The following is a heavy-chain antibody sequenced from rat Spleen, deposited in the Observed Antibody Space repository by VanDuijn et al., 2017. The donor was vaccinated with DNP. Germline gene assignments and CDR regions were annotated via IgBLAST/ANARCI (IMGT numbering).Heavy chain of an antibody. J-gene: IGHJ2*01. CDR3: AKAGGYSPWYFDY. V-gene: IGHV5S11*01. CDR2: ISPGSSYT. Sequence: EVQLVESGGGLVQPGRSMKLSCAASGFTFSNYYMAWARQAPTKGLEWVAAISPGSSYTFYRDSVKGRFTISRDDAKNTLYLQMDSLRSEETATYYCAKAGGYSPWYFDYWGQGVMVTVSS. CDR1: GFTFSNYY. D-gene: IGHD1-11*01.